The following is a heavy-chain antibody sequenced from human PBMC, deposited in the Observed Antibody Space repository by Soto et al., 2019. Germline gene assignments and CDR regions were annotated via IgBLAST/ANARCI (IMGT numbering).Heavy chain of an antibody. CDR3: ARHHGPTTSENWFDP. Sequence: GASVKVSCKASGYTFFTYDISWVRQATGQGLEWMGWISTYSGDKKYAQKFQGRVTMTTDTATTTADLELRSLRSADKAVYYCARHHGPTTSENWFDPWGQGTLVTVSS. CDR1: GYTFFTYD. V-gene: IGHV1-18*01. J-gene: IGHJ5*02. D-gene: IGHD5-12*01. CDR2: ISTYSGDK.